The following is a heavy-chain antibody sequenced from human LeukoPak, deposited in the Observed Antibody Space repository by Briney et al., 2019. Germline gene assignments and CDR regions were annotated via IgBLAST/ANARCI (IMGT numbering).Heavy chain of an antibody. J-gene: IGHJ4*02. CDR2: ISGSGGSS. Sequence: PGGSLRLSCAASGFTFSNHAMNWVRQAPGKGLEWVSGISGSGGSSSYADSVKGRFTISRDNSMNTMHLQMNSLRAEDTAVYYCAKVGLEWQWLTHFDYWGQGTLVTVSS. CDR3: AKVGLEWQWLTHFDY. CDR1: GFTFSNHA. V-gene: IGHV3-23*01. D-gene: IGHD6-19*01.